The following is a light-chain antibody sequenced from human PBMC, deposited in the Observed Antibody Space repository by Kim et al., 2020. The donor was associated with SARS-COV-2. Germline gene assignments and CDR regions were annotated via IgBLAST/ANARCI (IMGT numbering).Light chain of an antibody. Sequence: VSPGQTASMTCSGDKLGDKYACWYQQKPGQSPVLVIYQDSKRPSGIPERFSGSNSGNTATLTISGTQAMDEADYYCQAWDSSTAGVFGGGTKLTVL. CDR1: KLGDKY. CDR2: QDS. CDR3: QAWDSSTAGV. J-gene: IGLJ2*01. V-gene: IGLV3-1*01.